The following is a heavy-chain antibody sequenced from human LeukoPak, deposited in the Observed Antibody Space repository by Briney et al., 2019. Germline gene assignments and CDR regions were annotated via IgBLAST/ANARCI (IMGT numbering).Heavy chain of an antibody. CDR1: GGSISSYY. V-gene: IGHV4-4*07. D-gene: IGHD2-2*01. Sequence: SETPSLTCTVSGGSISSYYWNWIRQPAGKGLEWIGRIYTIGSTNYNPSLKSRVTMSVDTSKNQFSLKLSSVTAADTAVYYCARDALYCSSTSCYRYWYFDVWGRGTLVTVSS. CDR2: IYTIGST. CDR3: ARDALYCSSTSCYRYWYFDV. J-gene: IGHJ2*01.